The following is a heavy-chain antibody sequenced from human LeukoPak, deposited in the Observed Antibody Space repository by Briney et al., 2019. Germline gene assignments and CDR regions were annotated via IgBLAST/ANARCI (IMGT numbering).Heavy chain of an antibody. V-gene: IGHV3-48*03. CDR1: GFTFSSYE. J-gene: IGHJ3*01. D-gene: IGHD7-27*01. Sequence: PGGSLRLSCAASGFTFSSYEMNWVRQAPGKGLEWVSYISSSGSTIYYADSVEGRFTISRGNAKNSLYLQMNSLRAEDTALYYCVRDLHWGGFDVWGQGTMVTVSS. CDR2: ISSSGSTI. CDR3: VRDLHWGGFDV.